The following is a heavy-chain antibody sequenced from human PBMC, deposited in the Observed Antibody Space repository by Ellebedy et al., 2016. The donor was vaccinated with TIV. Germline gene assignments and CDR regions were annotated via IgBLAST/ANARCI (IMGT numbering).Heavy chain of an antibody. CDR3: TKGGWLDD. CDR2: ISGSGGST. J-gene: IGHJ4*02. V-gene: IGHV3-23*01. D-gene: IGHD6-19*01. Sequence: GESLKISXAASGFTFSSYAMSWVRQAPGKGLEWVSAISGSGGSTYYADSVKGRFTISRDNFGQILYLQMNSLRADDSARYYCTKGGWLDDWGPGTLVTVSS. CDR1: GFTFSSYA.